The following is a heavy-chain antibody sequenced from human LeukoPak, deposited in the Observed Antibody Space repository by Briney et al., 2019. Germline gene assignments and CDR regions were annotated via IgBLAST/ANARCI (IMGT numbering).Heavy chain of an antibody. D-gene: IGHD3-10*02. Sequence: GGSLRLSCAASGFTFSSHWMSWVRQAPGKGLEWVADIKKDGSEKYYVDAVKGRFTISRDNAKTSLYLQMNSLRAEDTAVYYCAELGITMIGGVWGKGTTVTISS. CDR2: IKKDGSEK. CDR3: AELGITMIGGV. V-gene: IGHV3-7*01. CDR1: GFTFSSHW. J-gene: IGHJ6*04.